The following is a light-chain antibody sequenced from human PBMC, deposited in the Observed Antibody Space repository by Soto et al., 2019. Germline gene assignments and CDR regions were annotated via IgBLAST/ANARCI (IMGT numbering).Light chain of an antibody. CDR3: NSYAGSDDFRV. CDR2: EVT. CDR1: SSDVGGYNY. J-gene: IGLJ3*02. V-gene: IGLV2-8*01. Sequence: QSVLTQPPSASGSPGQSVTISCTGTSSDVGGYNYVSWYQQHPGKAPKLMIYEVTKRPSGVPDRFSGSKSGNTASLTVSGLQAEDEADYYCNSYAGSDDFRVFGGGTKITVL.